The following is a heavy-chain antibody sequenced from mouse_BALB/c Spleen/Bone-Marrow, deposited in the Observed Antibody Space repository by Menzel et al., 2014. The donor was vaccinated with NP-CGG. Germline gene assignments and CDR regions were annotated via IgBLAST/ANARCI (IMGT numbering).Heavy chain of an antibody. Sequence: VQLQESGAELVKPGASVKLSCKASGYSFTNYYMYWVKRRPGQGLEWIGEINPSNGGTNFNEKFKNKATLTVDKSSSTAYMQLSSLTSEDSAVYYCTRSNYEYWYFDVWGAGTTVTVSS. D-gene: IGHD1-1*01. V-gene: IGHV1S81*02. CDR2: INPSNGGT. CDR1: GYSFTNYY. CDR3: TRSNYEYWYFDV. J-gene: IGHJ1*01.